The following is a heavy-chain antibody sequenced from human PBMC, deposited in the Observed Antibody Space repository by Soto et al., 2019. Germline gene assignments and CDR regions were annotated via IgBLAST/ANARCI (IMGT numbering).Heavy chain of an antibody. J-gene: IGHJ4*02. D-gene: IGHD2-15*01. CDR1: GGSISSSSYY. CDR2: IYYSGST. CDR3: ARLHEGYCSGGSCYSALRAPFDY. V-gene: IGHV4-39*01. Sequence: SETLSLTCTVSGGSISSSSYYWGWIRQPPGKGLEWIGSIYYSGSTYYNPSLKSRVTISVDTSKNQFSLKLSSVTAADTAVYYCARLHEGYCSGGSCYSALRAPFDYWAQGTLVTVSS.